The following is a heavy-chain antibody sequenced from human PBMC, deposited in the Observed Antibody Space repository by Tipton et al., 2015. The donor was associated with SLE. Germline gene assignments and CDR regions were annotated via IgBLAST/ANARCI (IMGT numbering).Heavy chain of an antibody. CDR2: ISGHTGNT. V-gene: IGHV1-18*04. CDR1: GYTFRGYY. CDR3: ARDARSSGLDAFDV. J-gene: IGHJ3*01. Sequence: QSGAEVKKPGASVKVSCKASGYTFRGYYIHWVRQAPGQGPEWMGWISGHTGNTKYAERLQGRVTMTTDTSTRTAYMELGSLRSDDTAVYYCARDARSSGLDAFDVWGQGTMVTVSS. D-gene: IGHD3-22*01.